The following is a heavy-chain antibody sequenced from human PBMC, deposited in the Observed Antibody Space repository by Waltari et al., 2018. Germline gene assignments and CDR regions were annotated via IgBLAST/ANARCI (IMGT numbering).Heavy chain of an antibody. CDR1: GGSISSYY. Sequence: QVQLQESGPGLVKPSETLSLTCTVSGGSISSYYWSWIRQPAGKGLEWIGRIYTSGSTNYNPSLKSRVTMSVDTSKNQFSLKLSSVTAADTAVYYCARGYYDFWSGYYDAFDIWGQGTMVTVSS. CDR3: ARGYYDFWSGYYDAFDI. D-gene: IGHD3-3*01. J-gene: IGHJ3*02. V-gene: IGHV4-4*07. CDR2: IYTSGST.